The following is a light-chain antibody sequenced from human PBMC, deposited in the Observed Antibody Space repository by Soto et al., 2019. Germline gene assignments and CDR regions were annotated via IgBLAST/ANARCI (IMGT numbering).Light chain of an antibody. CDR2: AAS. CDR3: QQYGSSPRT. V-gene: IGKV3-20*01. CDR1: QSVSSTY. Sequence: EIVLTQSPGTLSLSPGERATLSCRASQSVSSTYLAWYQQKPGQAPRLLIYAASSRATGIPDRFSGSGSGTDFILIISRLEPEDFAVYYCQQYGSSPRTFGQGTKVELK. J-gene: IGKJ1*01.